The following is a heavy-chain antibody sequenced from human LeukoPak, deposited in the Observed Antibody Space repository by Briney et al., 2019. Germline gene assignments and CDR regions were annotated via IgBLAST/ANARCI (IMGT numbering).Heavy chain of an antibody. CDR1: GYTFTGYY. D-gene: IGHD2-15*01. V-gene: IGHV1-2*02. J-gene: IGHJ4*02. Sequence: ASVKVSCKASGYTFTGYYMHWVRQAPGQGLEWMGWMNPNSGGTNYAQKFQGRVTMTRDTSISTAYMELSRLRSDDTAVYYCAKAPFCSGGSCYKTFDYWGQGTLVTVSS. CDR3: AKAPFCSGGSCYKTFDY. CDR2: MNPNSGGT.